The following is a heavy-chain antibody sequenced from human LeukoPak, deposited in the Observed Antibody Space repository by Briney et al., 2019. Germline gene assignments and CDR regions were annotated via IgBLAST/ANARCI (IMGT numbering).Heavy chain of an antibody. V-gene: IGHV3-23*01. J-gene: IGHJ5*02. CDR1: GFTFSNYG. CDR2: ISGSGGST. D-gene: IGHD4/OR15-4a*01. CDR3: ARDLGAP. Sequence: GSLRVSCAASGFTFSNYGMSWVRQAPGKGLEWVSGISGSGGSTYYADSVKGWFTISRDNSKNTLYLQMNSLRAEDTAVYYCARDLGAPWGQGTLVTVSS.